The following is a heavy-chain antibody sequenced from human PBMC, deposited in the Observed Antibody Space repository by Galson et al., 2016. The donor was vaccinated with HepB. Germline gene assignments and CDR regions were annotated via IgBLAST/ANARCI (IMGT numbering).Heavy chain of an antibody. CDR2: IYPGDSDT. J-gene: IGHJ3*02. Sequence: QSGAEVKKPGESLKISCKGSGYSFTSYWIDWVRQMPGKGLEWMGIIYPGDSDTRYSPSFQGQVTISADTSINTAYLQWSSLKASDTAMYYCARHRRYCTNGVCYPGAFDIWGQGTMVTVSS. CDR1: GYSFTSYW. D-gene: IGHD2-8*01. V-gene: IGHV5-51*01. CDR3: ARHRRYCTNGVCYPGAFDI.